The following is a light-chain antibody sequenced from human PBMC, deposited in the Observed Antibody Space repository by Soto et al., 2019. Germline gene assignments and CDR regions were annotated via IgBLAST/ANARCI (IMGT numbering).Light chain of an antibody. V-gene: IGKV1-39*01. J-gene: IGKJ1*01. CDR1: QYISTY. Sequence: DIQMTQSPSSLSASVGDRVSITCRASQYISTYLNWYQQKPGKAPKLLIYAASNLQSGVPSRFSGSGSGTEFTRTISSLQPEDFATYYCQQPYSTVRTFGQGTKVDIK. CDR3: QQPYSTVRT. CDR2: AAS.